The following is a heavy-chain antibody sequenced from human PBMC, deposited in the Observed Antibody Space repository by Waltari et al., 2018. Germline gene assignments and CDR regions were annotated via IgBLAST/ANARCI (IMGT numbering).Heavy chain of an antibody. CDR3: AREVVPPARGVVNWFDP. D-gene: IGHD2-2*01. CDR1: GYSFTHYA. V-gene: IGHV7-4-1*02. CDR2: INPNPRYP. J-gene: IGHJ5*02. Sequence: QVQLVQSGSELKKPGASVKVSCKASGYSFTHYAINWIRQAPGQWREFMGWINPNPRYPFYGQGVTVRFVFSVDTSVNTAYLQINSLKAEDTAVYFCAREVVPPARGVVNWFDPWGQGTLVTVSS.